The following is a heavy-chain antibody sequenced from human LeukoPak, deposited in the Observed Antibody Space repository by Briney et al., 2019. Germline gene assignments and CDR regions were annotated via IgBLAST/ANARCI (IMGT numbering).Heavy chain of an antibody. V-gene: IGHV3-21*01. CDR1: GFTFSSYG. Sequence: GRSLRLSCAASGFTFSSYGMHWVRQAPGKGLEWVSVISGGSTSTFYADSVKGRFTISRDNAKNSLYLQLDSLRAEDTAVYYCARNTPSLSTNGMDVWGQGTTVTVSS. D-gene: IGHD3-3*02. CDR2: ISGGSTST. J-gene: IGHJ6*02. CDR3: ARNTPSLSTNGMDV.